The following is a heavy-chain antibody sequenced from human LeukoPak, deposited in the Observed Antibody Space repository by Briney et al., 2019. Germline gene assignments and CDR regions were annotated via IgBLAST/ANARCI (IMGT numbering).Heavy chain of an antibody. D-gene: IGHD6-19*01. CDR3: AKDIREARHGGWLFDY. Sequence: PGGSLRLSCAASGFTFSSYAMSWVRQAPGKGLEWVSAISGSGGSTYYADSVKGRFTISRDNSKNTLYLQMNSLRAEDTAVYYCAKDIREARHGGWLFDYWGQGTLVTVSS. J-gene: IGHJ4*02. CDR1: GFTFSSYA. CDR2: ISGSGGST. V-gene: IGHV3-23*01.